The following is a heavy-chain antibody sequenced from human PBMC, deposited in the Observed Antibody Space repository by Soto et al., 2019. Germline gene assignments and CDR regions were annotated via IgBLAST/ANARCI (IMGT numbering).Heavy chain of an antibody. CDR1: GVSFSTYS. CDR2: IGRRSDI. J-gene: IGHJ6*02. D-gene: IGHD2-21*02. Sequence: GGSLRLSCEASGVSFSTYSMHWVRQAPGKGLEWVSSIGRRSDIYYADSVKGRFTISRDNAKNSVYLQMNSLRAEDTAVYYCEREETAWPLAYGLDVWGQGTTVTVSS. CDR3: EREETAWPLAYGLDV. V-gene: IGHV3-21*01.